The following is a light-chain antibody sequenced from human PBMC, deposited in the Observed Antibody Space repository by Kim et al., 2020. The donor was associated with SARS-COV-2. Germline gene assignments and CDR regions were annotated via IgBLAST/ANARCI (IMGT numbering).Light chain of an antibody. CDR2: DVS. CDR1: SSDVGAYNR. V-gene: IGLV2-14*03. Sequence: QSALTQPASVSGSPGQSITISCTGTSSDVGAYNRVSWYQQHPGKAPKLMISDVSDRPSGVSNRFSGSKSDNTASLTISGLQAEDEADYFYSSLTSGATSVVFGGGTQLTVL. CDR3: SSLTSGATSVV. J-gene: IGLJ2*01.